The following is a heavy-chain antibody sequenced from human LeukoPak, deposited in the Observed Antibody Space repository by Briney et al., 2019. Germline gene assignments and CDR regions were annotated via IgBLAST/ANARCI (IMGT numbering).Heavy chain of an antibody. CDR1: GYTFTSYD. J-gene: IGHJ6*03. D-gene: IGHD2-2*01. CDR3: ARRTEDIVVVPAAMYYYYYMDV. CDR2: MNPNSGNT. V-gene: IGHV1-8*01. Sequence: ASVKVSCRASGYTFTSYDINWVRQATGQGLEWMGWMNPNSGNTVYAQKFQGRVTMTRNTSISTAYMELSSLRSEDTAVYYCARRTEDIVVVPAAMYYYYYMDVWGKGTTVTVSS.